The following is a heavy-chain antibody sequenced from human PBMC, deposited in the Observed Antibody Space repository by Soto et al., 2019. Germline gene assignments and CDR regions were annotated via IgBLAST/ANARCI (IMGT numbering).Heavy chain of an antibody. CDR3: ARQRTTVVTQAYFDH. Sequence: PSETLSLTCIVSGESISSSSYYWGWIRQPPGKGLEWIGSIYYSGRTYYNPSFKSRATISIDTSKNQFSLKLSSVTATDTAVHYCARQRTTVVTQAYFDHWGQGALVTVS. CDR2: IYYSGRT. CDR1: GESISSSSYY. D-gene: IGHD2-21*02. J-gene: IGHJ4*02. V-gene: IGHV4-39*01.